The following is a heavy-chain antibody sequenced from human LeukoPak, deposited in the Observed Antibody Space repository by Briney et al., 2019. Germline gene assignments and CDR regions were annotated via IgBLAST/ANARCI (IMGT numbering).Heavy chain of an antibody. CDR3: ARSLSYGSESFDY. D-gene: IGHD3-10*01. Sequence: PSATLSITSSACGYSIKRGCYWGWVRQRPWNGLEWIRYASHSGITLYNPSLKSRVTISIGTSKNQFSLRLTSVTAADTAVYYCARSLSYGSESFDYWGQGTLVTVSS. CDR1: GYSIKRGCY. J-gene: IGHJ4*02. V-gene: IGHV4-38-2*01. CDR2: ASHSGIT.